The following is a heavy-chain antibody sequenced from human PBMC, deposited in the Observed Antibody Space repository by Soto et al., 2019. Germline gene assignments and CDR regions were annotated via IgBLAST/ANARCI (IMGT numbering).Heavy chain of an antibody. V-gene: IGHV3-7*01. Sequence: ESGGGLVQPGGSLRLSCAASGFTFSAYWMSWVRQTPGKGLEWVANIKHDGSEKYYVDSVKGRFTISRDNAKNSLFLEMTSLRDEDTAVYYCARETPSFDAWGQGTLVTVSS. CDR1: GFTFSAYW. J-gene: IGHJ4*02. D-gene: IGHD2-15*01. CDR3: ARETPSFDA. CDR2: IKHDGSEK.